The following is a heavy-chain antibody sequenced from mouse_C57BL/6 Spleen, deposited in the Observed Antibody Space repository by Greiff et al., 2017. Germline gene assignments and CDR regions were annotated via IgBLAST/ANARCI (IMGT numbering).Heavy chain of an antibody. Sequence: PGAELVRPGSSVKLSCKASGYTFTSYWMHWVKQRPIQGLEWIGNIDPSDSETHYNQKFKDKATLTVDKSSSTAYMQLSSLTSEDSAVYYCARLGSNYAMDYWGQGTSVTVSS. CDR2: IDPSDSET. CDR1: GYTFTSYW. D-gene: IGHD1-1*01. J-gene: IGHJ4*01. CDR3: ARLGSNYAMDY. V-gene: IGHV1-52*01.